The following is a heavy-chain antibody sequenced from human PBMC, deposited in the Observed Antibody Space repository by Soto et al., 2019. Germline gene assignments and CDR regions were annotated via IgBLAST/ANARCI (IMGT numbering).Heavy chain of an antibody. D-gene: IGHD5-12*01. CDR1: GYTFIGYY. CDR2: INPNSGGA. CDR3: ARSGGGYDLGDY. J-gene: IGHJ4*02. Sequence: QVQLVQSGAEVKKTGASVKVSCKASGYTFIGYYIHWVRQAPGQGLEWMGWINPNSGGAKYSQKFQAWVTMTSDTSISTAYMELSRLKSDDTAVYYCARSGGGYDLGDYWGQGTLVTVSS. V-gene: IGHV1-2*04.